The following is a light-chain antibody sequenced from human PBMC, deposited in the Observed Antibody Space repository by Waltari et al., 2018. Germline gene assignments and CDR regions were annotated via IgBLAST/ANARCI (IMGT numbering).Light chain of an antibody. Sequence: QAVLTQPSSLSASPGASASLTCTLRSGINVANYRIHWYQQKPGSPPQYLLRYKSGADNQQGCVAPSRFSGSKDAWANTGILLISGLQSEDEADYYCMIWHSSTWVFGGGTKLTVL. CDR2: YKSGADN. J-gene: IGLJ3*02. CDR1: SGINVANYR. CDR3: MIWHSSTWV. V-gene: IGLV5-45*02.